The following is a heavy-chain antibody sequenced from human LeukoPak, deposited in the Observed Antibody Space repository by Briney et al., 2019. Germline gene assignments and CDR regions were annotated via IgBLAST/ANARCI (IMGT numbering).Heavy chain of an antibody. CDR2: IIPIFGTA. V-gene: IGHV1-69*06. J-gene: IGHJ4*02. D-gene: IGHD6-19*01. CDR3: AKGVGPSGWYNLYDYFDY. Sequence: ASVKVSCKASGGTFTSYAISWVRQAPGQGLEWMGGIIPIFGTANYAQKFQGRVTITADKSTSTAYMELSSLRAEDTAVYYCAKGVGPSGWYNLYDYFDYWGQGTLVTVSS. CDR1: GGTFTSYA.